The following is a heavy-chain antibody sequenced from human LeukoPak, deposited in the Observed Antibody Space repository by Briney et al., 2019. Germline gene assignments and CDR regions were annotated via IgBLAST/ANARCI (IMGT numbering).Heavy chain of an antibody. CDR2: FWSHGRSQ. V-gene: IGHV3-33*06. J-gene: IGHJ4*02. CDR3: AKGGSSSFGY. CDR1: GFTLSSHG. D-gene: IGHD6-6*01. Sequence: GGSLRLSCATSGFTLSSHGMHWVRQAPGKGLEWVAVFWSHGRSQYYADSVKGRFSISRDASRSTVHLQMNSLRAEDTAVYYCAKGGSSSFGYWGQGTLVTVSS.